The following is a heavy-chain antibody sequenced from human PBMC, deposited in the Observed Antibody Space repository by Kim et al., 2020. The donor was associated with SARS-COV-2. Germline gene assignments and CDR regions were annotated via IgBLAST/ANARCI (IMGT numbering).Heavy chain of an antibody. D-gene: IGHD3-9*01. Sequence: GGSLRLSCAASRLTFSSYAMSWVRQAPGKGLEWVSVISGSGGTTYYADSVKGRFTISRDNSKNTLYLQMNSLRAEDTAVYYCAKDRNYDFLTGLDYWGQGTLVTVSS. V-gene: IGHV3-23*01. CDR1: RLTFSSYA. J-gene: IGHJ4*02. CDR2: ISGSGGTT. CDR3: AKDRNYDFLTGLDY.